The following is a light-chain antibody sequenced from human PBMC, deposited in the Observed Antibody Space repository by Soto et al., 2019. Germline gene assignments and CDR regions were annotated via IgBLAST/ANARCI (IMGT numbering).Light chain of an antibody. Sequence: QSVLPQPASVSGSPGQSITISCTGTSGDIGSYNRVSWYQQHPGKAPKLIIYEVTDRPSGVSNRFSGSKSGKTASLTISGLQAEDEAEYYCSSYTNINTRACVFGTGTKVTV. J-gene: IGLJ1*01. CDR1: SGDIGSYNR. CDR3: SSYTNINTRACV. CDR2: EVT. V-gene: IGLV2-14*01.